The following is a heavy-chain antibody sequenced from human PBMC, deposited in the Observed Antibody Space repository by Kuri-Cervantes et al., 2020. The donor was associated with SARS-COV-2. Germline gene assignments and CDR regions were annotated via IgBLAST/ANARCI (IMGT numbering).Heavy chain of an antibody. CDR2: IISTSSYI. J-gene: IGHJ6*02. CDR3: ARDRGYSSSWPYYYYGMDV. Sequence: ESLKISCASSGFSFSSYSMNWVRQAPGKGLEWVSSIISTSSYIYYADSVKGRFTISRDNSKNTLYLQMNSLRAEDTAVYYCARDRGYSSSWPYYYYGMDVWGQGTTVTVSS. V-gene: IGHV3-21*04. D-gene: IGHD6-13*01. CDR1: GFSFSSYS.